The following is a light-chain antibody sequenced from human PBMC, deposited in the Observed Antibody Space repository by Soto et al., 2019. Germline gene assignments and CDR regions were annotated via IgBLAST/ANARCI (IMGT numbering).Light chain of an antibody. Sequence: EIQMTQSASSLSATVGDRVTITCRASQRITLYLNWYQHKSGRGPKLQISSTSHLQSGVPPRFTASGSGTDFSLTITSLQPADFATCYCQQGAGIPLTFGHGT. CDR2: STS. CDR3: QQGAGIPLT. J-gene: IGKJ1*01. V-gene: IGKV1-39*01. CDR1: QRITLY.